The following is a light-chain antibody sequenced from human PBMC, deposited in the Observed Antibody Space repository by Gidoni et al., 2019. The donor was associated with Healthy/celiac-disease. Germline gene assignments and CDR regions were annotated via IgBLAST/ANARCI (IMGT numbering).Light chain of an antibody. CDR2: DDT. J-gene: IGLJ2*01. CDR3: GTWDSRLSLMV. CDR1: NSNIEVNY. Sequence: QSVFTHPPSVSPAPGPKVTISCSGGNSNIEVNYVSWYQQVPGAAPKLLIYDDTQRPAGISGRFSGSRSGTSATLGISGLQTGDEAIYYCGTWDSRLSLMVFGGGTKLTVL. V-gene: IGLV1-51*01.